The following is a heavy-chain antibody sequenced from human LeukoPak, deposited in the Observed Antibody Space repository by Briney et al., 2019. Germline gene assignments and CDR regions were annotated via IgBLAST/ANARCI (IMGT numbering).Heavy chain of an antibody. CDR1: GGTFSSYA. D-gene: IGHD2-2*01. CDR3: ARDLTREGYCSSTSCQVPWFDP. CDR2: IIPIFGTA. Sequence: SVKVSCKASGGTFSSYAISWVRQAPRQGLEWMGGIIPIFGTANYAQKFQGRVTITADESTSTAYMELSSLRSEDTAVYYCARDLTREGYCSSTSCQVPWFDPWGQGTLVTVSS. V-gene: IGHV1-69*01. J-gene: IGHJ5*02.